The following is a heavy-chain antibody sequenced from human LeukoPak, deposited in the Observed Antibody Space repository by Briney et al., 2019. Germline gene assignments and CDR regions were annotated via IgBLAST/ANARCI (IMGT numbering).Heavy chain of an antibody. CDR2: ISGSGGST. J-gene: IGHJ4*02. V-gene: IGHV3-23*01. CDR3: AKDEAVPGGFDY. Sequence: DPGGPLRLSCAASGFTFSSYAMSWVRQAPGKGLEWVSAISGSGGSTYYADSVKGRFTIPRDNSKNTLYLQMNSLRAEDTAVYYCAKDEAVPGGFDYWGQGTLVTVSS. D-gene: IGHD2-15*01. CDR1: GFTFSSYA.